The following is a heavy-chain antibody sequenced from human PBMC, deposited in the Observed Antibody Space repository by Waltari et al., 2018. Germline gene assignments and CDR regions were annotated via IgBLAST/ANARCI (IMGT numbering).Heavy chain of an antibody. CDR3: ARQGDGYNFAYYGMDV. CDR2: IYYSGST. J-gene: IGHJ6*02. V-gene: IGHV4-39*07. Sequence: QLQLQESGPGLVKPSETLSLTCTVPGGSISSSSYYWGWHRPPPGKGLEWIGSIYYSGSTYYNPSLKSRVTISVDTSKNQFSLKLSSVTTADTAVYYCARQGDGYNFAYYGMDVWGQGTTVTVSS. CDR1: GGSISSSSYY. D-gene: IGHD5-12*01.